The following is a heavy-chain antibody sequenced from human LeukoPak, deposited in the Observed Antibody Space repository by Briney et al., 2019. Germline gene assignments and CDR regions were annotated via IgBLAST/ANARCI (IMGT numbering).Heavy chain of an antibody. V-gene: IGHV4-61*01. CDR3: ARDRVRGNSNPFFDY. CDR2: IYYSGTT. D-gene: IGHD4-11*01. CDR1: GGSISSGTYY. Sequence: SETLSLTCTVSGGSISSGTYYWSWIRQPPGKGLEWIGYIYYSGTTNYNPSLKSRVTISVDTSKNQFSLKLSSVTAADTAVYYCARDRVRGNSNPFFDYWGQGTLVTVSS. J-gene: IGHJ4*02.